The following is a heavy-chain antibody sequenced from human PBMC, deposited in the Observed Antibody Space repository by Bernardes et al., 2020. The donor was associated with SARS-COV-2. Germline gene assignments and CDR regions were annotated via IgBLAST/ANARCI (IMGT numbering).Heavy chain of an antibody. J-gene: IGHJ6*02. CDR1: GFPLSAFD. Sequence: GGSLRLSCAASGFPLSAFDMHWVRQAPGKPLEWVSSTGTAGDTYYSGSVRGRFTASRENARNSLHLQLDSLTAADTAVYYCSRATTDSYFSGMDVWGQGTTVTVSS. CDR2: TGTAGDT. D-gene: IGHD4-17*01. CDR3: SRATTDSYFSGMDV. V-gene: IGHV3-13*01.